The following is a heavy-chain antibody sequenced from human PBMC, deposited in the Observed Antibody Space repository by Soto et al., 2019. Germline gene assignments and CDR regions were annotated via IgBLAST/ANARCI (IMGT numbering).Heavy chain of an antibody. J-gene: IGHJ4*02. CDR2: ISYDGSNK. Sequence: QVQLVESGGGVVQPGRSLRLSCADSGFTFSSYGMHWVRQAPGKGLEWVAVISYDGSNKYYADSVKGRFTISRDNSKNTRYRQMNSLRAEDTAVYYCAKDTYYHDSSGYYVFDYWGQGTLVTVSS. CDR3: AKDTYYHDSSGYYVFDY. CDR1: GFTFSSYG. V-gene: IGHV3-30*18. D-gene: IGHD3-22*01.